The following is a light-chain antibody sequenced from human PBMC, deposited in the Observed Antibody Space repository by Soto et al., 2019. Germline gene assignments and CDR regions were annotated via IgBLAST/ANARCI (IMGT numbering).Light chain of an antibody. CDR2: GAS. CDR3: QQYGGSPT. Sequence: EIVLTQSPGTLSLSPGERATLSCRASQSVSSSYLAWYQQKPVQSPSLLIYGASNRATGIPDRFSGSGSGTDFTIPISRLEPGDFAVYSCQQYGGSPTFGQGTRLEIK. V-gene: IGKV3-20*01. CDR1: QSVSSSY. J-gene: IGKJ5*01.